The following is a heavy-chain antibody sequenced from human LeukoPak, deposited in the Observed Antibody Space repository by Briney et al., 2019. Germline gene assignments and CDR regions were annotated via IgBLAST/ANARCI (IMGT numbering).Heavy chain of an antibody. CDR1: GYTFTGYY. J-gene: IGHJ4*02. CDR3: ARSYGSGSSYFDY. Sequence: ASVKVSCKASGYTFTGYYMHWVRQAPGQGLEWMGWIHPNSGGTNYAQKFQGRVTMTRDTSISTAYMELSRLRSDDTAVYYCARSYGSGSSYFDYWGQGTLVTVSS. CDR2: IHPNSGGT. V-gene: IGHV1-2*02. D-gene: IGHD3-10*01.